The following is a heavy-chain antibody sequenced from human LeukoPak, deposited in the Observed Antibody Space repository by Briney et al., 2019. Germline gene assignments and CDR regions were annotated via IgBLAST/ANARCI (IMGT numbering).Heavy chain of an antibody. CDR3: ARDTTLGYCSSTSCTDGRAGFDY. CDR1: GGTFSSYA. CDR2: ISAYNGNT. J-gene: IGHJ4*02. V-gene: IGHV1-18*01. Sequence: ASVKVSCKASGGTFSSYAITWVRQAPGQGLEWMGWISAYNGNTNYAQKLQGRVTMTTDTSTSTAYMELRSLRSDDTAVYYCARDTTLGYCSSTSCTDGRAGFDYWGQGTLVTVSS. D-gene: IGHD2-2*01.